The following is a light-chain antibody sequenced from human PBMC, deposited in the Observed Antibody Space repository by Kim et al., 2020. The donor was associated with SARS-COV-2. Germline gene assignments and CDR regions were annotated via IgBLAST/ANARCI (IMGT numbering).Light chain of an antibody. CDR1: QVIANW. Sequence: GDRVTIACRASQVIANWVAWYQQKPGRAPKLLIYAASKLQSDVPSRFSGSGSGTDFTLTISSLQPEDCATYYCQQINSFPVAFGQGTKVDIK. J-gene: IGKJ1*01. V-gene: IGKV1-12*01. CDR3: QQINSFPVA. CDR2: AAS.